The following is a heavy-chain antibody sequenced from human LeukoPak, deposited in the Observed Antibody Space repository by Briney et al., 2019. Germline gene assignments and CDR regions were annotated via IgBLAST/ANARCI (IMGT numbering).Heavy chain of an antibody. CDR2: IYSSGST. CDR3: ARGAGTIDY. V-gene: IGHV4-4*07. J-gene: IGHJ4*02. CDR1: GGSISSYY. Sequence: SETLSLTCTVSGGSISSYYWSWIRQPAGQGLEWTGRIYSSGSTNYNPSLKSRVTMSVDTSKNQFSLKLNSVTAADTAVYYCARGAGTIDYWGQGTLVTVSS. D-gene: IGHD1-26*01.